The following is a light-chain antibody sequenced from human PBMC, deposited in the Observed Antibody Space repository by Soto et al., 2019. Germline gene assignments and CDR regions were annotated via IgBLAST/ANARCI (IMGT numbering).Light chain of an antibody. V-gene: IGLV2-14*03. CDR1: SSDIGSSNY. CDR2: DVS. Sequence: QSALTQPASLSGSPGQSITISCTGTSSDIGSSNYVSWYQQHPGKAPKLMIFDVSYRPSGISDRFSGSKSGNTASLTISGLQPEDEADYYCSSYGASSTLFGGGTKLTVL. J-gene: IGLJ3*02. CDR3: SSYGASSTL.